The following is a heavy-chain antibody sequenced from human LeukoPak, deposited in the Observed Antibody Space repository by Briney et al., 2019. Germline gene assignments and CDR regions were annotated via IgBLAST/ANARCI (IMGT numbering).Heavy chain of an antibody. CDR2: IYTSGST. Sequence: PSETPSLTCTVSGGSISSYYWSWIRQPAGKGLEWIGRIYTSGSTSYNPSLKTRVTMSVDTSKNQFSLNLNSVTAADTAVYYCASQRAVAGIFFDYWGQGTLVTVSS. CDR3: ASQRAVAGIFFDY. D-gene: IGHD6-13*01. V-gene: IGHV4-4*07. J-gene: IGHJ4*02. CDR1: GGSISSYY.